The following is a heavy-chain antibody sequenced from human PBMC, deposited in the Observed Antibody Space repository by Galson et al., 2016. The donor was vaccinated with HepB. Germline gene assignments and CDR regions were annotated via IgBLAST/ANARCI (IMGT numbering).Heavy chain of an antibody. Sequence: SLRLSCAASGFPLRTHNMNWVRQAPGKGLEWVALYSSSDFIFYADSLKGRVTVSRDNSKNNVYLQMNSLRADDTAVYYCAKDGGTWGYYYGDWNLDLWGRGTLVTVSS. CDR2: YSSSDFI. CDR1: GFPLRTHN. V-gene: IGHV3-21*04. J-gene: IGHJ2*01. D-gene: IGHD3-22*01. CDR3: AKDGGTWGYYYGDWNLDL.